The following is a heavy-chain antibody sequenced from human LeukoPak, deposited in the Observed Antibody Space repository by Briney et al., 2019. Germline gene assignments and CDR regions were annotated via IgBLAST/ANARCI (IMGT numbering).Heavy chain of an antibody. Sequence: ASVKVSCKASGYTFTGYGISWVRQAPGQGLEWMGWISAYNGNTNYAQKLQSRVTMTTDTSTSTAYMELRSLRSDDTAVYYCARDRASSGWLNFDYWGQGTLVTVSS. V-gene: IGHV1-18*01. CDR3: ARDRASSGWLNFDY. CDR1: GYTFTGYG. CDR2: ISAYNGNT. J-gene: IGHJ4*02. D-gene: IGHD6-19*01.